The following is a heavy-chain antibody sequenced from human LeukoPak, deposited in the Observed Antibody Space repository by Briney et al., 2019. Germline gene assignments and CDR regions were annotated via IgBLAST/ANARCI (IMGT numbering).Heavy chain of an antibody. V-gene: IGHV1-46*01. J-gene: IGHJ4*02. CDR3: ARNYYDTAGHFGY. D-gene: IGHD3-22*01. Sequence: TSVKVSCKASGGTFSNYVFTWVRQAPGQGLEWMGLINPSGGATSFAQKFRGRVTMTRDMSTGTVFMELSSLRSDDTAVYFCARNYYDTAGHFGYWGQGTLVTVSS. CDR1: GGTFSNYV. CDR2: INPSGGAT.